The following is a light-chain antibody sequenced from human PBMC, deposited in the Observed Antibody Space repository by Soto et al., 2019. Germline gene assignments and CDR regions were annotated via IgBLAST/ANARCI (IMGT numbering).Light chain of an antibody. J-gene: IGKJ1*01. Sequence: DIQMTQSPSTLSASVGDSVTITCRASQSISSWLAWYQQRPGKAPKLLIYKASTLGSGVSSRFSGSESGTEFTLTISSLQPDDFATYYCHQYNDYPWTFGQGTKVEIK. CDR3: HQYNDYPWT. V-gene: IGKV1-5*03. CDR1: QSISSW. CDR2: KAS.